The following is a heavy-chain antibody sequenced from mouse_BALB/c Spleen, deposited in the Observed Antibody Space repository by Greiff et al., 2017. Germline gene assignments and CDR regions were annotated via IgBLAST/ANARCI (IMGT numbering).Heavy chain of an antibody. CDR2: INPSTGYT. D-gene: IGHD2-10*02. Sequence: VQLVESGAELAKPGASVKMSCKASGYTFTSYWMHWVKQRPGQGLEWIGYINPSTGYTEYNQKFKDKATLTADKSSSTAYMQLSSLTSEDSAVYYCAREYGNYPYYYAMDYWGQGTSVTVSS. V-gene: IGHV1-7*01. CDR3: AREYGNYPYYYAMDY. CDR1: GYTFTSYW. J-gene: IGHJ4*01.